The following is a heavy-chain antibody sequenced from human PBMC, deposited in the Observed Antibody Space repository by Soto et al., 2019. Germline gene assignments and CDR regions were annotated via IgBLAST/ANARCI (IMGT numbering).Heavy chain of an antibody. D-gene: IGHD5-18*01. Sequence: QVQLVQSGAEVRKPGSSAQVSCKASGGTFYTYTFSWVRQAPGQGLEWMGSITPIYPTTNYAKKFQGRLTVTADGSTSTAYMELSSLTSDDTAVYYCARIPRYSFPTSDDLDSWGQGTLVTVSS. V-gene: IGHV1-69*15. J-gene: IGHJ4*02. CDR1: GGTFYTYT. CDR2: ITPIYPTT. CDR3: ARIPRYSFPTSDDLDS.